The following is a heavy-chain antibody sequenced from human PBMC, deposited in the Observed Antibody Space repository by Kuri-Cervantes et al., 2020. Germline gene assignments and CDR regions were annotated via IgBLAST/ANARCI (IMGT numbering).Heavy chain of an antibody. J-gene: IGHJ6*03. Sequence: GGSLRLSCAAPGFTFSDYYMSWIRQAPGKGLEWVSYISSSGSTIYYADSAKGRFTISRDNAKNSLYLQMNSLRAEDTAVYYCARDAQYYGSGSYPHYYMDVWGKGTTVTVSS. CDR3: ARDAQYYGSGSYPHYYMDV. CDR2: ISSSGSTI. CDR1: GFTFSDYY. V-gene: IGHV3-11*01. D-gene: IGHD3-10*01.